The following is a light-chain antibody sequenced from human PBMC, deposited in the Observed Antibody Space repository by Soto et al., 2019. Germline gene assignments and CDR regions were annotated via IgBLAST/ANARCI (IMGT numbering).Light chain of an antibody. J-gene: IGKJ5*01. V-gene: IGKV3D-20*01. CDR3: QQYGSSPPIT. CDR2: DAS. CDR1: QSVSSSY. Sequence: EIVLTQSPATLSLSPGERATLSCGASQSVSSSYLAWYQQKPGQAPRLLIYDASNRPTGIPARFTGSGSGTDFNLTISSLEPEDSAVYYCQQYGSSPPITFGHGTRLEIK.